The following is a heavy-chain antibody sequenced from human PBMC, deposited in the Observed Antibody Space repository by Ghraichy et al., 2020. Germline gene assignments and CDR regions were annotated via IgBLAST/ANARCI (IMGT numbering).Heavy chain of an antibody. Sequence: SETLSLTCAVYGGSFSGYYWSWIRQPPGKGLEWIGEINHSGSTNYNPSLKSRVTISVDTSKNQFSLKLSSVTAADTAVYYCARGRGGTIFGVVIPSYYYGMDVWGQGTTVTVSS. V-gene: IGHV4-34*01. CDR1: GGSFSGYY. CDR3: ARGRGGTIFGVVIPSYYYGMDV. D-gene: IGHD3-3*01. J-gene: IGHJ6*02. CDR2: INHSGST.